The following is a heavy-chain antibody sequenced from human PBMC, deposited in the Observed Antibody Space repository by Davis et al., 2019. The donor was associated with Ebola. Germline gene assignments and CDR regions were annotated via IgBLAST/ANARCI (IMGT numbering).Heavy chain of an antibody. J-gene: IGHJ2*01. CDR1: GYSFTSYW. D-gene: IGHD6-13*01. CDR2: IYPGDSDT. V-gene: IGHV5-51*01. Sequence: GESLKISCKGSGYSFTSYWIGWVRQMPGKGLEWMGIIYPGDSDTRYSPSFQGQVTISADKSISTAYLQWSSLKASDTAMYYCARHKYGSSWGPWYFDLWGRGTLVTVSS. CDR3: ARHKYGSSWGPWYFDL.